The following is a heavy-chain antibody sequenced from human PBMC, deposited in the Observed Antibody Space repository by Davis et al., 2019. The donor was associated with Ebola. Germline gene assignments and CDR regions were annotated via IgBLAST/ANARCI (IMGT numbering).Heavy chain of an antibody. CDR2: ISYDGSNK. D-gene: IGHD6-13*01. Sequence: PGGSLRLSCAASGFTFSSYGMHWVRQAPGKGLEWVAVISYDGSNKYYADSVKGRFTISRDNSKNTLYLQMNSLRAEDTAVYYCAKDGQQLAPYFDYWGQGTLVTVSS. J-gene: IGHJ4*02. CDR3: AKDGQQLAPYFDY. V-gene: IGHV3-30*18. CDR1: GFTFSSYG.